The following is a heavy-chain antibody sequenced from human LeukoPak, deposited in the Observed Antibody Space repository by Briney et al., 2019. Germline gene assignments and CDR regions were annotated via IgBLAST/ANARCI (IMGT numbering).Heavy chain of an antibody. V-gene: IGHV3-48*04. Sequence: AGGSLRLSCAASGFTFSSYSMNWVRQAPGKGLEWVSYISSSSSTIYYADSVKGRFTISRDNAKNSLYLQMNSLRAEDTAVYYCARVRSSWRDYYYGMDVWGQGTTVTVSS. J-gene: IGHJ6*02. CDR2: ISSSSSTI. CDR3: ARVRSSWRDYYYGMDV. CDR1: GFTFSSYS. D-gene: IGHD6-13*01.